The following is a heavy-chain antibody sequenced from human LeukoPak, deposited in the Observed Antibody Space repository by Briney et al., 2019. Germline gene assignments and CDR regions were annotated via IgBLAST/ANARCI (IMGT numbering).Heavy chain of an antibody. CDR2: ISGSGSST. Sequence: GGSLRLSCAASGFTSSDYYMSWIRQAPGKGLEWISYISGSGSSTYFADSVKGRFTISRDNAKNSLSLQMNSLRAEDTAVYYCARGSGFFDPWGQGTLVTVSS. V-gene: IGHV3-11*04. J-gene: IGHJ5*02. CDR3: ARGSGFFDP. CDR1: GFTSSDYY. D-gene: IGHD3-10*01.